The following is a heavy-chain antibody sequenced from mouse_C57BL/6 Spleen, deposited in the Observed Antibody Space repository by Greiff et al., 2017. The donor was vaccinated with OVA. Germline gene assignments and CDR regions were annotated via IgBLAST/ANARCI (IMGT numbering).Heavy chain of an antibody. CDR2: INPNNGGT. CDR3: ARSYDYFDY. CDR1: GYTFTDYY. Sequence: EVQLQQSGPELVKPGASVKISCKASGYTFTDYYMNWVKQSHGKSLEWIGDINPNNGGTSYNQKFKGKATLTVDKSSSTAYMELRSLTSEDSAVYYCARSYDYFDYWGQGTTLTVSS. J-gene: IGHJ2*01. D-gene: IGHD1-1*01. V-gene: IGHV1-26*01.